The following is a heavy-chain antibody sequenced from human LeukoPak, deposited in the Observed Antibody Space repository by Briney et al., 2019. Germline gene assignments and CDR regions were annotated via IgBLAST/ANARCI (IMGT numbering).Heavy chain of an antibody. CDR2: IYYSGST. V-gene: IGHV4-30-4*01. CDR3: ARYRIVVVPAAISWFDP. D-gene: IGHD2-2*02. Sequence: SETLSLTCTVSGGAISSGDYYWSWIRQPPGKGLEWIGYIYYSGSTYYNPSLKSRVTISVDTSKNQFSLKLSFVTAADTAVYYCARYRIVVVPAAISWFDPWGQGTLVTVSS. J-gene: IGHJ5*02. CDR1: GGAISSGDYY.